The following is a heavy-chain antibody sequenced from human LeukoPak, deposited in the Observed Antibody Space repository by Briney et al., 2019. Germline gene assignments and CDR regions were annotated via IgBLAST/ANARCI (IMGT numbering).Heavy chain of an antibody. D-gene: IGHD2-21*01. V-gene: IGHV3-15*05. Sequence: GGSLRLSCAASGFTFSNAWMSWVRQAPGKGLEWVGRIKSKTDGGTTDYAAPVKGRFTISRDYSKNTAYLQMKNVRGEDTAMYYCARFLTLDDWGQGTLVIVSS. CDR3: ARFLTLDD. J-gene: IGHJ4*02. CDR2: IKSKTDGGTT. CDR1: GFTFSNAW.